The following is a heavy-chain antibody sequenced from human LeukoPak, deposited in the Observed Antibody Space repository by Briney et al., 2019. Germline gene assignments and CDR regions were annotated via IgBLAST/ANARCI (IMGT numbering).Heavy chain of an antibody. CDR3: ATARRFFAGNGGAFDI. V-gene: IGHV1-69-2*01. Sequence: ASVKISCKVSEYTFTDYYMHWVQQAPGKGLEWMGLVDPEDGETIYAEKFQGRVTITADTSTDTAYMELSSLRSEDTAVYYCATARRFFAGNGGAFDIWGQGTMVTVSS. D-gene: IGHD3-3*01. CDR2: VDPEDGET. J-gene: IGHJ3*02. CDR1: EYTFTDYY.